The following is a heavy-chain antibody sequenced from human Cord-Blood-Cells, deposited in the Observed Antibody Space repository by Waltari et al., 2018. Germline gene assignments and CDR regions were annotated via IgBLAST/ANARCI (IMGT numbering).Heavy chain of an antibody. D-gene: IGHD2-21*01. V-gene: IGHV4-34*01. Sequence: VQLQPWGAGLLKPSETLSLTCAAYGGSFSGYYWSWSRQPPGKGLEWIGEINQSGSTNSTPSLKSRVTISVDTSKNQFALKLSSVTAADTAVYYCARVRGVVIAIDYWGQGTLVTVSS. CDR2: INQSGST. CDR1: GGSFSGYY. CDR3: ARVRGVVIAIDY. J-gene: IGHJ4*02.